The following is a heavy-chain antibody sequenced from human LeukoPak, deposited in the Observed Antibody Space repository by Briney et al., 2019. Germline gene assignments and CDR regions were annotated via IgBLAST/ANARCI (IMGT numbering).Heavy chain of an antibody. CDR1: GGSISSGGYY. J-gene: IGHJ4*02. Sequence: SQTLSLTCTVSGGSISSGGYYWSWIRQHPGKGLEWIGYIYYSGSTYYNPSLKSRVTISVDTSKNQFSLKLSSVTAADTAVYYCARRAYCGGDCYSIRPYYFDYWGQGTLVTVSS. V-gene: IGHV4-31*03. CDR2: IYYSGST. CDR3: ARRAYCGGDCYSIRPYYFDY. D-gene: IGHD2-21*02.